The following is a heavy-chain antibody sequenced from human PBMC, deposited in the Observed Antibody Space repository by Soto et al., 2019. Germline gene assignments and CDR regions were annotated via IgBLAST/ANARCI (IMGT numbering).Heavy chain of an antibody. CDR2: ISYDGSNE. J-gene: IGHJ5*02. Sequence: QVQLVESGGGVVQPGRSLRLSCAASGFTFSSYGMHWVRQAPGKGLEWVALISYDGSNEYYADSVKGRFTISRDNSKNTLYLQMNSLRPDDTAVFYCAKSESYRHRSWVDPWGQGTLVTVSS. V-gene: IGHV3-30*18. D-gene: IGHD1-26*01. CDR3: AKSESYRHRSWVDP. CDR1: GFTFSSYG.